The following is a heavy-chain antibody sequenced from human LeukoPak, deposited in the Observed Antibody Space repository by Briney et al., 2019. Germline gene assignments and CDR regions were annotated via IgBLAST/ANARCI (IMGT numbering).Heavy chain of an antibody. CDR3: ARLDDYGDY. V-gene: IGHV1-18*01. CDR2: ISAYNGNT. Sequence: GASVKVSCKASGYTFTSYGISCVRQAPGQGLEWMGWISAYNGNTSYAQKFQGRLTMTTDTSTSTAYMELRSLRSDDTAVYYCARLDDYGDYWGQGTLVTVSS. J-gene: IGHJ4*02. CDR1: GYTFTSYG.